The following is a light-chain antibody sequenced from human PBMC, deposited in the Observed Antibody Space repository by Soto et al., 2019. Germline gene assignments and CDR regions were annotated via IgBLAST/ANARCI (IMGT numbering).Light chain of an antibody. J-gene: IGLJ2*01. CDR3: AAWDDSLSGVE. CDR2: RTN. V-gene: IGLV1-47*01. CDR1: SSNIGSNY. Sequence: QSVLTQPPSASGTPGQRVTISCSGSSSNIGSNYVYWYQQLPRTAPQLLIYRTNERPSEVPDRFSGSKSGTSASLAISGLRSEDEADYYCAAWDDSLSGVEFGGGTKLTVL.